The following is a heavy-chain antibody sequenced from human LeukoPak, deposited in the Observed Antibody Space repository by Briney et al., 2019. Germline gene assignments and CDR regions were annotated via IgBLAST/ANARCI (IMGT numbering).Heavy chain of an antibody. V-gene: IGHV3-15*07. D-gene: IGHD3-16*01. CDR3: TTEYYGGLDY. CDR1: TFTKAW. J-gene: IGHJ4*02. CDR2: VKNRGDGRTT. Sequence: GGSLRLSCVVSTFTKAWMNWVRQAPGKGLEWVGRVKNRGDGRTTDYAAPVKGRFTISRDGSKRTVYLQMNSLKTEDTAVYFCTTEYYGGLDYWGQGTLVTVSS.